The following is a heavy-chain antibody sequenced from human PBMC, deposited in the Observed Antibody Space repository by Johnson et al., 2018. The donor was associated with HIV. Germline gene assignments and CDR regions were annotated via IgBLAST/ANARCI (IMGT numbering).Heavy chain of an antibody. Sequence: GGSRRLSCAASGFTFSSYAMHWVRQAPGKGLEWVAVIRYDGSNKYYADSVKGRFTISRDNSKNTLYLQMNSLRAEDTAVYYCAKTEDRGYRMETGAFDIGGQGTMVTVSS. CDR2: IRYDGSNK. V-gene: IGHV3-30*02. D-gene: IGHD5-18*01. J-gene: IGHJ3*02. CDR1: GFTFSSYA. CDR3: AKTEDRGYRMETGAFDI.